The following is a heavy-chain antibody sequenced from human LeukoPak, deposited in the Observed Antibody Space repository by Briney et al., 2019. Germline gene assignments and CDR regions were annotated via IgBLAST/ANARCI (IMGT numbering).Heavy chain of an antibody. CDR3: ARGDQDTAMVTNFDY. D-gene: IGHD5-18*01. Sequence: GESLKISCKGSGYSFTSYWIGWVRQMPGKGLEWMGIIYPGDSDTGYSPSFQGQVTISADKSISTAYLQWSSLKASDTAMYYCARGDQDTAMVTNFDYWGQGTLVTVSS. CDR2: IYPGDSDT. CDR1: GYSFTSYW. J-gene: IGHJ4*02. V-gene: IGHV5-51*01.